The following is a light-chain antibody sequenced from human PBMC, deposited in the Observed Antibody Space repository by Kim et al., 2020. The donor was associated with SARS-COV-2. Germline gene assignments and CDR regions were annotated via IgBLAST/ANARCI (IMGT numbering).Light chain of an antibody. CDR2: GAS. Sequence: SASPGERATLSCRASQSITTNLGWYQQKPGQAPRLLIYGASTRATGIPARFSGSGSGTEFTLTITSLQSEDFAVYYCQQYSDWPRTFGQGTKLEIK. CDR1: QSITTN. J-gene: IGKJ2*01. CDR3: QQYSDWPRT. V-gene: IGKV3-15*01.